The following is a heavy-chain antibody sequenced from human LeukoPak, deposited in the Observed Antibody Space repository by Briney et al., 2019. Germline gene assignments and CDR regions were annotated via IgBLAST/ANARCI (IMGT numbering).Heavy chain of an antibody. CDR1: GGSISSYY. D-gene: IGHD3-22*01. Sequence: SETLSLTCTVSGGSISSYYWSWIRQPQGQGLEWIGYIYYSGSTNYNPSLKSRVTISVDTSKNQFSLKLSSVTAADTAVYYCARDRSYYYDSSGYYDAFDIWGQGTMVTVSS. J-gene: IGHJ3*02. V-gene: IGHV4-59*01. CDR2: IYYSGST. CDR3: ARDRSYYYDSSGYYDAFDI.